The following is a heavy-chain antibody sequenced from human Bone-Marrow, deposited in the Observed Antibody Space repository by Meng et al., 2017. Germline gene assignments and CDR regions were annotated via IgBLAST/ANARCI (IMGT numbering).Heavy chain of an antibody. CDR1: GYTFTGYY. V-gene: IGHV1-2*06. CDR3: AREGGSGSYLGTFSYNWFDP. J-gene: IGHJ5*02. CDR2: INPNSGGT. D-gene: IGHD1-26*01. Sequence: ASVKVFCKASGYTFTGYYMHWVRQDPGQGLEWMGRINPNSGGTNYAQKFQGRVTMTRDTSISTAYMELSRLRSDDTAVYYCAREGGSGSYLGTFSYNWFDPWGQGTLVTVSS.